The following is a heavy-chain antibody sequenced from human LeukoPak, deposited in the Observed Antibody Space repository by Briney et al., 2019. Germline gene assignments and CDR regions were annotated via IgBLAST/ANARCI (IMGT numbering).Heavy chain of an antibody. V-gene: IGHV3-21*01. CDR1: GFTLSSYS. J-gene: IGHJ4*02. D-gene: IGHD3-10*01. CDR2: ISSSSSYI. CDR3: ARDRDGYYYGSGSYYVH. Sequence: GGSLRLSCAASGFTLSSYSMNWVRQAPGKGLEWVSSISSSSSYIYYADSVKGRFTISRDNAKNSLYLQMNSLRAEDTAVYYCARDRDGYYYGSGSYYVHWGQGTLVTVSS.